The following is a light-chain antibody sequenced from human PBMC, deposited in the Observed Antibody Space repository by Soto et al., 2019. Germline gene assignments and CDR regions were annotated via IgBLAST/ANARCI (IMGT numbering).Light chain of an antibody. CDR1: SSDVGGYNY. J-gene: IGLJ1*01. CDR3: CSYAGSYTWV. CDR2: DVS. V-gene: IGLV2-11*01. Sequence: QSALTQPRSVSGSPGQSVTISCTGTSSDVGGYNYVSWYQQHPGKAPKLMIYDVSKRPSGVPDRFSGSKSGNTASLTISGXXXXXXXAYYCCSYAGSYTWVFGTGTKLTVL.